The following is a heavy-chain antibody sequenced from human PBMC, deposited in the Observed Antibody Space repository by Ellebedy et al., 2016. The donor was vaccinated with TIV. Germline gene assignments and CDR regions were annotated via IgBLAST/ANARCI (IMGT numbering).Heavy chain of an antibody. Sequence: GESLKISCAASGFTFRSYWMHWVRQSPGRGLVWVSRINSDGSSTTYADSVKSRFTISRDNAKNSLYLQMNSLRDEDTAVYYCAREMLVGATISYFDYWGQGTLVTVSS. D-gene: IGHD1-26*01. CDR2: INSDGSST. V-gene: IGHV3-74*01. J-gene: IGHJ4*02. CDR1: GFTFRSYW. CDR3: AREMLVGATISYFDY.